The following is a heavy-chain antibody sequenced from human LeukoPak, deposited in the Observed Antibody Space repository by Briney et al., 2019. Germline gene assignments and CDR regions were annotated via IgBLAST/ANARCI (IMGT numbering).Heavy chain of an antibody. J-gene: IGHJ4*02. CDR1: GFTFSSHL. CDR2: ISSDGTYT. Sequence: QPGGSLRLSCAASGFTFSSHLMHWVRQAPGKGLVWVSRISSDGTYTNYADSGRGRFTISRDNAKNTLYLQMNSLRAEDTAVYYCARDPLGDSTYYFDYWGQGTLVTVSS. V-gene: IGHV3-74*01. D-gene: IGHD2-21*01. CDR3: ARDPLGDSTYYFDY.